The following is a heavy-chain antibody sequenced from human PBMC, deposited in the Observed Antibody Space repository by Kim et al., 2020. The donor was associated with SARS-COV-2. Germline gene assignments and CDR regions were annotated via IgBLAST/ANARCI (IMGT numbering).Heavy chain of an antibody. CDR2: ISGSVGST. J-gene: IGHJ4*02. CDR1: GFTFSNYA. CDR3: AKEPFYDFWSAYYFDY. D-gene: IGHD3-3*01. V-gene: IGHV3-23*01. Sequence: GGSLRLSWAASGFTFSNYALSWVRQAPGKGLEWVSAISGSVGSTYYADSVKGRFTIDRDNSKNTLYLQMNSLRAEDTAVYYCAKEPFYDFWSAYYFDYWGQGTLVTVSS.